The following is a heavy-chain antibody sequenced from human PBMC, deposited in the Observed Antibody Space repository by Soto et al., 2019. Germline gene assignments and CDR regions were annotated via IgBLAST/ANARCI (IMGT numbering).Heavy chain of an antibody. D-gene: IGHD6-13*01. CDR1: GLTFSSYA. CDR3: AKHSSYFEGYNSSPYFDY. CDR2: ISGSGGST. J-gene: IGHJ4*02. V-gene: IGHV3-23*01. Sequence: GGSLRLSCAASGLTFSSYAMSWVRQAPGKGLEWVSAISGSGGSTYYADSVKGRFTISRDNSKNTLYLQMNSLRAGDTAVYYCAKHSSYFEGYNSSPYFDYWGQGTLVTVFS.